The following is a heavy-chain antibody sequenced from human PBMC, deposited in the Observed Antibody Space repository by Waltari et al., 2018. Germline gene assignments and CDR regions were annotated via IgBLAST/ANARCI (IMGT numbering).Heavy chain of an antibody. Sequence: QVQLVQSGAEVKKPGASVKVSCRAYGYTFSNNAMHWLRQAPGQRPEWMGWINADDGNIKYSQHFQGRVTITRDTSASTTYLELSSVSSEDTAVYYCARGYHRSAWIVDYWGQGTLVTVSS. D-gene: IGHD1-1*01. CDR1: GYTFSNNA. CDR3: ARGYHRSAWIVDY. CDR2: INADDGNI. J-gene: IGHJ4*02. V-gene: IGHV1-3*01.